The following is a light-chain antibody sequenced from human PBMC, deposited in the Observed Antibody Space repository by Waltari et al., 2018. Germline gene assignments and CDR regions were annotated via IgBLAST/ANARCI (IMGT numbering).Light chain of an antibody. CDR1: VLAKLY. CDR2: KDS. CDR3: QSADSSGFYVL. J-gene: IGLJ2*01. Sequence: SYELTQPPSVSVSPGQTATITCTGDVLAKLYSYWYQQKPGQAPVLVIYKDSERPSGSPGRFSGSSSGTTVTLTISAVHAEDEAAYYCQSADSSGFYVLFGGGTKLTVL. V-gene: IGLV3-25*03.